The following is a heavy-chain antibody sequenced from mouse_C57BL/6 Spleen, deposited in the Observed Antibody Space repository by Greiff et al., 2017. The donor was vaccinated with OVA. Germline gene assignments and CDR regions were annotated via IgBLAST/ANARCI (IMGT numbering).Heavy chain of an antibody. J-gene: IGHJ2*01. CDR3: ARARGSGYLDY. Sequence: QVQLQQPGAELVMPGASVKLSCKASGYTFTSYWMHWVKQRPGQGLEWIGEIDPSDSYTNYNQKFKGQSTLTVDKSSSTAYMQLSSLTSEDSAVYYCARARGSGYLDYWGQGTTLTVSS. V-gene: IGHV1-69*01. D-gene: IGHD3-2*02. CDR2: IDPSDSYT. CDR1: GYTFTSYW.